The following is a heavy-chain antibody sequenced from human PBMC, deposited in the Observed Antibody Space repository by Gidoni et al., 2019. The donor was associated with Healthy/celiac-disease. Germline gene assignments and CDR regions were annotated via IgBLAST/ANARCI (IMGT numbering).Heavy chain of an antibody. J-gene: IGHJ4*02. Sequence: QVQLQESVPGLVQPSQTLYLTCIVSGASISSDGYYWSWIRQHPGKGLEWIGYIYYSGSIYYNPSLKSRVTISVDTSKNQFSLNLSSVTAADTAVYYCARTAYGDYRGPYYYFDYWGQGTLVTVSS. D-gene: IGHD4-17*01. V-gene: IGHV4-31*03. CDR3: ARTAYGDYRGPYYYFDY. CDR2: IYYSGSI. CDR1: GASISSDGYY.